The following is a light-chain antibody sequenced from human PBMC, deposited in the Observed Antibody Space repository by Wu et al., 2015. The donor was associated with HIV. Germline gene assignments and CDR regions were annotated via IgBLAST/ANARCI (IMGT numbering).Light chain of an antibody. CDR1: YYISNS. Sequence: LLTQSPATLSVSPGERSNLSCRASYYISNSLAWYQQRPGQAPRLLIYDASTRAAGIPARFRGIGSGTEFTLTISNIQSEDFAVYYCQQYNNWPPQYTFGQGTKLEMK. V-gene: IGKV3-15*01. CDR2: DAS. J-gene: IGKJ2*01. CDR3: QQYNNWPPQYT.